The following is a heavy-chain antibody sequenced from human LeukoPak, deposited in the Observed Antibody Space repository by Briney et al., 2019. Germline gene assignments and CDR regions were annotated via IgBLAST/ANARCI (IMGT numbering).Heavy chain of an antibody. J-gene: IGHJ6*03. V-gene: IGHV4-39*07. CDR3: ARVVVDTDNYYYYYYMDV. CDR1: GGSISSSSYY. CDR2: IYTSGST. D-gene: IGHD5-18*01. Sequence: SETLSLTCTVSGGSISSSSYYWGWIRQPPGKGLEWIGRIYTSGSTNYNPSLKSRVTMSVDTSKNQFSLKLSSVTAADTAVYYCARVVVDTDNYYYYYYMDVWGKGTTVTISS.